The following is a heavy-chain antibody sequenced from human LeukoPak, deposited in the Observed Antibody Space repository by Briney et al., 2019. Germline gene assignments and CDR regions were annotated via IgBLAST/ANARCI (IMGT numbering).Heavy chain of an antibody. CDR2: ISYDGSNK. J-gene: IGHJ6*03. CDR1: GFTFSSYG. Sequence: GGSLRLSCAASGFTFSSYGMHWVRQAPGKGLEWVAVISYDGSNKYYADSVKGRFTISRDSSKNILYLQMNSLRAEDTAVYYCAKDRCSNGVGCYYYYMDVWGKGTTVTISS. D-gene: IGHD2-8*01. CDR3: AKDRCSNGVGCYYYYMDV. V-gene: IGHV3-30*18.